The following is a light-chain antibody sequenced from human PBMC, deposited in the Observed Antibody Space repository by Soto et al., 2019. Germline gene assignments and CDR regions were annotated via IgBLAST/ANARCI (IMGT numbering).Light chain of an antibody. CDR3: QQYNSLSSVS. Sequence: GDRVIITCRASQNINSWLAWYQQIPGKAPKILIYRASSLESGVPSRFSGSESGTEFTLTITSLQPDDSATYYCQQYNSLSSVSFGGGTKVDIK. CDR1: QNINSW. V-gene: IGKV1-5*03. CDR2: RAS. J-gene: IGKJ4*01.